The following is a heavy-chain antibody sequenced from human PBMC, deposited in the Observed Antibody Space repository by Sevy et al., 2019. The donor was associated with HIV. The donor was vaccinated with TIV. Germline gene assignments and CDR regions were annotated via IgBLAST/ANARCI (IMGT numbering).Heavy chain of an antibody. V-gene: IGHV1-2*02. CDR3: AKHTSFMLDS. CDR2: INSKSGGT. J-gene: IGHJ5*01. Sequence: ASVKVSCKASGYTFTGYYMHWVRQAPGQGLEWMGWINSKSGGTNYAQNFQGRVILTSDTSLSTAYMELTSLRPDDTAIYYCAKHTSFMLDSWGQGTLVTVSS. CDR1: GYTFTGYY.